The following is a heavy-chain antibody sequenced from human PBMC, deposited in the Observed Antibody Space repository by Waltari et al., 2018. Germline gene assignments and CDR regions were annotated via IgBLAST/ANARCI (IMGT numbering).Heavy chain of an antibody. CDR2: RIPILGTA. CDR1: GGTFSSYA. Sequence: QVQLVQSGAEVKKPGSSVKVSCKASGGTFSSYAISWVRQAPGQGLEWMGGRIPILGTAKEAQKFQGRVTMTADESTGTAYMELSSLRAEDTAVYYCARDPGTRSYYYYMDVWGKGTTVTVSS. V-gene: IGHV1-69*12. J-gene: IGHJ6*03. CDR3: ARDPGTRSYYYYMDV. D-gene: IGHD1-1*01.